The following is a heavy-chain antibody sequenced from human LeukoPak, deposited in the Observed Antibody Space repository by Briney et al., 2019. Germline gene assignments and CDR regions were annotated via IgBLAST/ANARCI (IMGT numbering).Heavy chain of an antibody. J-gene: IGHJ5*02. Sequence: SETLSLTCTVSGDSISDYYWSWIRQPPGKGLEWIGYIYYSGSTRYNPSLKSRVTISVDTSKNQFSLKLSSVTAADTAVYYCARVGILRFPSNWFDPWGQGTLVTVSS. CDR3: ARVGILRFPSNWFDP. CDR1: GDSISDYY. D-gene: IGHD3-3*01. CDR2: IYYSGST. V-gene: IGHV4-59*01.